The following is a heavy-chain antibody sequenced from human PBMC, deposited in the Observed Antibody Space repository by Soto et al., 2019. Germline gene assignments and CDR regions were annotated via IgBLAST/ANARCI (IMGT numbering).Heavy chain of an antibody. CDR2: ITHLENT. V-gene: IGHV4-30-2*06. Sequence: QLRLQESGSGVVKTSESLSLTCTVFGASISYGGYSWSWIRQSPGGGLEGIGHITHLENTYFNPSFKTRLTMSIDRTKNQLSLKLTSMTAEDKGVYDCVRGGGYDSFEYWGQGILVTVSS. CDR3: VRGGGYDSFEY. D-gene: IGHD2-15*01. J-gene: IGHJ4*02. CDR1: GASISYGGYS.